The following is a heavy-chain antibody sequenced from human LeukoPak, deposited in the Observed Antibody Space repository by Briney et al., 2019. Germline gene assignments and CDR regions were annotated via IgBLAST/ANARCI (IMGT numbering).Heavy chain of an antibody. CDR1: KFNFHNYG. CDR2: ISGSGA. D-gene: IGHD4-17*01. CDR3: AKDPNGDYIGAFDI. Sequence: GGSPRLSCTTPKFNFHNYGLTWVRQAPGKELEWVSSISGSGAQYAASVQGRFTISRDNSKNTLYLQMNSLRAEDTAVYYCAKDPNGDYIGAFDIWGQGTMVTVSS. J-gene: IGHJ3*02. V-gene: IGHV3-23*01.